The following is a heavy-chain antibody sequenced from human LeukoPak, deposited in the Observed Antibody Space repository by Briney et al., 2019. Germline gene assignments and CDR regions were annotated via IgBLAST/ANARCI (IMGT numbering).Heavy chain of an antibody. D-gene: IGHD3-22*01. J-gene: IGHJ4*02. CDR3: ARHLDDSSGYYYRTMYYFDY. CDR2: ISPGDSDT. CDR1: GYSFTTYR. V-gene: IGHV5-51*01. Sequence: GESLKISCQGSGYSFTTYRIGWVRQMPGKGLEWMGVISPGDSDTRYSPSFQGQVTISADKSISTAYLQWSSLKALDTAMYYCARHLDDSSGYYYRTMYYFDYWGQGTLVTVSS.